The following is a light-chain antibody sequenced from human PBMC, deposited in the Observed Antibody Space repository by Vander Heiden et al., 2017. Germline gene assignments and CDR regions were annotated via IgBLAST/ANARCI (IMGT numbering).Light chain of an antibody. Sequence: VLTQPPSTSGTPGQRVSISCYGGFSNIGSNAVSWYLHLPGTAPKLLTYHKNQRPSGVPDRFSGTKSGSSASVAISGLQSDDEGDYYCAAWDNTLLVFGGGTKLTVL. CDR3: AAWDNTLLV. CDR2: HKN. V-gene: IGLV1-44*01. CDR1: FSNIGSNA. J-gene: IGLJ2*01.